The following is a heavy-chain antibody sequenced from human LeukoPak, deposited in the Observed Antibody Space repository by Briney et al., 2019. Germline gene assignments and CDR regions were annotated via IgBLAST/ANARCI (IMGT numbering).Heavy chain of an antibody. CDR1: GFTFSSYS. J-gene: IGHJ5*02. CDR3: AKDRGPGYSYVSNWFDP. Sequence: PGGSLRLSCAASGFTFSSYSINWVRQAPGKGLEWVSAIIGSGGSTYYADSVKGRFTISRDNSKNTLYLQMNSLRAEDTAVYYCAKDRGPGYSYVSNWFDPWGQGTLVTVSS. CDR2: IIGSGGST. D-gene: IGHD5-18*01. V-gene: IGHV3-23*01.